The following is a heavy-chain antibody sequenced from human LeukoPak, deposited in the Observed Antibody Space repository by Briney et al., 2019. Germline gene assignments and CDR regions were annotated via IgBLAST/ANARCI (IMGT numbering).Heavy chain of an antibody. CDR2: ISYNGSNK. CDR3: ARATGTFDY. J-gene: IGHJ4*02. V-gene: IGHV3-30-3*01. Sequence: GGSLRLSCAASGFTFSSYAMHWVRQAPGKGLEWVAVISYNGSNKYYADSVKGRFTISRDNSKNTLYLQMNSLRAEDTAVYYCARATGTFDYWGQGTLVTVSS. D-gene: IGHD1-14*01. CDR1: GFTFSSYA.